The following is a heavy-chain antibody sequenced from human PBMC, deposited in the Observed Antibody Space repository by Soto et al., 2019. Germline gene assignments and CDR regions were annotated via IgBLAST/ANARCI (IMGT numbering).Heavy chain of an antibody. J-gene: IGHJ5*02. CDR3: ARDPVGPAWFDP. D-gene: IGHD1-26*01. V-gene: IGHV1-18*01. CDR2: INTYNGNT. Sequence: QVQLVQSGAEVKKPGASVKVSCKASGYPVTSYGISWVRQAPGQGLEWMGWINTYNGNTNYAQKLQGRVTMTTDTSTSTAYMELRGLRADDTAVYYCARDPVGPAWFDPLGLGTLDTVSS. CDR1: GYPVTSYG.